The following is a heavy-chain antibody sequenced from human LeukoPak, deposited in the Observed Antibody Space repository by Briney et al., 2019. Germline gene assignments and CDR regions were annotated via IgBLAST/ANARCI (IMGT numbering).Heavy chain of an antibody. D-gene: IGHD1-26*01. CDR3: AGGPYVGY. V-gene: IGHV3-7*01. Sequence: PGGSLRLSCAASGFTFSNYWMNWVRQAPGEGLEWVANINQDGSQKYYVDSVKGRFTISRDNAKNSLYLQMNSLRAEDTAVYYCAGGPYVGYWGQGTLVSVSP. CDR1: GFTFSNYW. CDR2: INQDGSQK. J-gene: IGHJ4*02.